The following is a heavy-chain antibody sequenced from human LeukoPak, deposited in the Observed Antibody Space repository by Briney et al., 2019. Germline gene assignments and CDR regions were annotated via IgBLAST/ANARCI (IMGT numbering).Heavy chain of an antibody. CDR3: AKDLRITMVRGVINSGDY. Sequence: GGSLRLSCAASGFTFSSYAMSWVRQAPGKGLEWVSAISGSGGSTYYADSVKGRFTISRDNSKNTLYLQMNSLRAEDTAVYYCAKDLRITMVRGVINSGDYWGQGTLVTVSS. CDR2: ISGSGGST. D-gene: IGHD3-10*01. CDR1: GFTFSSYA. J-gene: IGHJ4*02. V-gene: IGHV3-23*01.